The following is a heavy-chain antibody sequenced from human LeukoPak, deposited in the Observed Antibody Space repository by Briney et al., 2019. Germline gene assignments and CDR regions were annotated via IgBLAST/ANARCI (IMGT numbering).Heavy chain of an antibody. V-gene: IGHV5-51*01. CDR2: IYPGDSDT. CDR1: GYSFTSYW. CDR3: ARRASYSGYGVDY. Sequence: GESLQISCQGSGYSFTSYWIGWVRQMLGKGLEWMGIIYPGDSDTRYSPSFQGQVTISADKSISTAYLQWSSLKASDTAMYYCARRASYSGYGVDYWGQGTLVTVSS. D-gene: IGHD5-12*01. J-gene: IGHJ4*02.